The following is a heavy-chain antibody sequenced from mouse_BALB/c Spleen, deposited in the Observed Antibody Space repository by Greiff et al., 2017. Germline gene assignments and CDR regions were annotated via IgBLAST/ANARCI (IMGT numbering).Heavy chain of an antibody. J-gene: IGHJ2*01. CDR1: GYTFSSYW. CDR3: ARGKFYYGSSWDY. Sequence: QVQLKQSGAELMKPGASVKISCKATGYTFSSYWIEWVKQRPGHGLEWIGEILPGSGSTNYNEKFKGKATFTADTSSNTAYMQLSSLTSEDSAVYYCARGKFYYGSSWDYWGQGTTLTVSS. D-gene: IGHD1-1*01. V-gene: IGHV1-9*01. CDR2: ILPGSGST.